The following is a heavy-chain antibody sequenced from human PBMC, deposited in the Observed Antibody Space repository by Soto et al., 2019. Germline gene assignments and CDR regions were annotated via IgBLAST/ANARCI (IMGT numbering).Heavy chain of an antibody. D-gene: IGHD3-3*01. CDR3: AKGATGFWSGYYVPSGFDP. CDR1: GFTFSSYA. V-gene: IGHV3-23*01. CDR2: ISGSGGST. Sequence: EVQLLESGGGLVQPGGSLRLACAASGFTFSSYALSWVRQAPGKGLEWVSAISGSGGSTYYADSVKGRFTISRDNSKNTLYLQMNSLRAEVTAVYYCAKGATGFWSGYYVPSGFDPWGQGTLVTVSS. J-gene: IGHJ5*02.